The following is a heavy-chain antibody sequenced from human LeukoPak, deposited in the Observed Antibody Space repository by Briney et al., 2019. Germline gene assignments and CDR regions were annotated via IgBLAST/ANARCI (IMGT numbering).Heavy chain of an antibody. CDR3: ARSRGWLQSHPLGY. CDR2: IHRSGST. D-gene: IGHD5-24*01. Sequence: SETLSLTCAVYGGTFSGYYWSWIRQPPGKGLEWIGEIHRSGSTNYNPSLKSRVTISVDTSKNQFSLKLSSVTAADTAVYYCARSRGWLQSHPLGYWGQGTLVTVSS. V-gene: IGHV4-34*01. J-gene: IGHJ4*02. CDR1: GGTFSGYY.